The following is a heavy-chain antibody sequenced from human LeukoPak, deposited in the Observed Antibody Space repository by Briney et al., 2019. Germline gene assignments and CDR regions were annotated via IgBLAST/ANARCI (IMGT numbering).Heavy chain of an antibody. CDR1: GFTFSSYA. V-gene: IGHV3-23*01. CDR3: VKDGGKSFSTTYDY. J-gene: IGHJ4*02. D-gene: IGHD2-15*01. Sequence: GGSLRLSCAASGFTFSSYAMSWVRQAPGKGLVWVSVISSDGTTTAYADSVKGRFTISRDNAKNTLYLQMNSLRAEDTAIYYCVKDGGKSFSTTYDYWGQGTLVTVSS. CDR2: ISSDGTTT.